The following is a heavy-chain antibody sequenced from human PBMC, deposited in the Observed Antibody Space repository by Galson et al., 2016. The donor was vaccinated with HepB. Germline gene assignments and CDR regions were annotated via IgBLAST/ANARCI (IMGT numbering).Heavy chain of an antibody. D-gene: IGHD1-1*01. CDR2: ISTRRTT. Sequence: SLRLSCAASGFVFSNFGLSWVRQAPGKGLEWVASISTRRTTYYPDTVQGRLTISRDNSNNTLYLQMNSLRAEDTAAYYCAKERLVRRIFDHWGQGTLVTVSS. CDR3: AKERLVRRIFDH. V-gene: IGHV3-23*01. CDR1: GFVFSNFG. J-gene: IGHJ4*02.